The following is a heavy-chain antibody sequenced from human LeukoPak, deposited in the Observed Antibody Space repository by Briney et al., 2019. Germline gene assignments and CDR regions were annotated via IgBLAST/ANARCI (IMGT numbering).Heavy chain of an antibody. CDR2: ISSSGSII. Sequence: PGGSLRLSCAASGFTFSDYYMSWIRQAPGKGLEWVSHISSSGSIISYVDSVKGRFTISRDNAKNSLYLQMNSLRAEDTAVYYGARVPYSSSWYYFDYWGQGILVSVSS. J-gene: IGHJ4*02. V-gene: IGHV3-11*01. CDR1: GFTFSDYY. CDR3: ARVPYSSSWYYFDY. D-gene: IGHD6-13*01.